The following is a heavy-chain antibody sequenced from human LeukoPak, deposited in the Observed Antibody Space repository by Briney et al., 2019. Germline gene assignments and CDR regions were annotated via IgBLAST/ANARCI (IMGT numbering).Heavy chain of an antibody. J-gene: IGHJ4*02. V-gene: IGHV4-39*01. Sequence: SETLSLTCTVSGGSISSYYWGWIRQPPGKGLEWIGSIYYSGSTYYNPSLKSRVTISVDTSKNQFSLKLSSVTAADTAVYYCARLLGYYDSSGVFDYWGQGTLVTVSS. CDR3: ARLLGYYDSSGVFDY. CDR2: IYYSGST. D-gene: IGHD3-22*01. CDR1: GGSISSYY.